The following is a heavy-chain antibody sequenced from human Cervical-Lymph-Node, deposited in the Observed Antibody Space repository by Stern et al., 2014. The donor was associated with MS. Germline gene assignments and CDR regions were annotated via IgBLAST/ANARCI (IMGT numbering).Heavy chain of an antibody. J-gene: IGHJ4*02. D-gene: IGHD5-24*01. CDR2: IIPILGMV. Sequence: VQLVASGAEVKKPGSSVKVSCKASGGTFSSYSISWLRQAPGQGLEWMGRIIPILGMVNYAQNFQGRVTITADKSTSTAYLDLSSLRSEDTAVYYCARESLGKRWPQFSYFDNWGQGIQVTVSS. CDR3: ARESLGKRWPQFSYFDN. CDR1: GGTFSSYS. V-gene: IGHV1-69*09.